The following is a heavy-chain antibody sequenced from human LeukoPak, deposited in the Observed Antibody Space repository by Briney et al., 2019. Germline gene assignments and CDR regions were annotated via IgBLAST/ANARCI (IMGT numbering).Heavy chain of an antibody. Sequence: KPSETLSLTCTVSGGSISSSSYDWGWLRQPRGKGLEWIGSMYYSGSTYYHPSLKRRFTITVDRTQNQFTMKLSAVTAAERVSYYCARHPLAFRVAAVYWGQGTLVTVSS. CDR2: MYYSGST. J-gene: IGHJ4*02. D-gene: IGHD6-19*01. V-gene: IGHV4-39*01. CDR1: GGSISSSSYD. CDR3: ARHPLAFRVAAVY.